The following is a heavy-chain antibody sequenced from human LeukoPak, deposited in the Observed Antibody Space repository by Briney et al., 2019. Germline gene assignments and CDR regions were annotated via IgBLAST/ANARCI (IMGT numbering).Heavy chain of an antibody. D-gene: IGHD6-13*01. CDR2: INHSGST. CDR1: GGSFSGYY. CDR3: ARRSGSWYVVNWFDP. V-gene: IGHV4-34*01. J-gene: IGHJ5*02. Sequence: SETLSLTCAVYGGSFSGYYWSWIRQPPGKGLEWIGEINHSGSTNYNPSLKSRVTISVDTSKNQFSLKLSSVTAADTAVYYCARRSGSWYVVNWFDPWGQGTLVTVSS.